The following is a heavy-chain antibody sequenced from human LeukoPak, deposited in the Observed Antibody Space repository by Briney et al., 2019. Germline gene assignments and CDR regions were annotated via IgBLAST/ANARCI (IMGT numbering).Heavy chain of an antibody. D-gene: IGHD2-15*01. CDR1: GGSISSSSYY. Sequence: PSETLSLTCTVSGGSISSSSYYWGWIRQPPGKGLEWIGSIYYSGSTYYNPSLKSRVTISRDTSKNEFSLKLTSVTAADTAVYYCARDSPPAHCSGGSCYFDYWGQGTLVTVSS. CDR3: ARDSPPAHCSGGSCYFDY. J-gene: IGHJ4*02. CDR2: IYYSGST. V-gene: IGHV4-39*07.